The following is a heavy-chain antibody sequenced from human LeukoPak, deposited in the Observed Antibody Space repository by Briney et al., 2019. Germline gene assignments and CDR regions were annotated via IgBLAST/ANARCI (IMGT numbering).Heavy chain of an antibody. Sequence: ASVKVSCKASGYTFTGYYMHWVRQAPGQGLEWMGWINPNSGGTNYAQKFQGRVTMTRDTSISTAYMELSRLRSDDTAVYYCARVPRYSGYDSYYYYYYMDVWGKGTTVTISS. J-gene: IGHJ6*03. CDR1: GYTFTGYY. CDR2: INPNSGGT. D-gene: IGHD5-12*01. CDR3: ARVPRYSGYDSYYYYYYMDV. V-gene: IGHV1-2*02.